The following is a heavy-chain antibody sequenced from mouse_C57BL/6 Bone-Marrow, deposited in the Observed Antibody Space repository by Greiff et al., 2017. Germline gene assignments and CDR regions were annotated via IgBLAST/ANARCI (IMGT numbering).Heavy chain of an antibody. J-gene: IGHJ4*01. CDR1: GYSFTDYN. CDR2: INPNYGTT. V-gene: IGHV1-39*01. D-gene: IGHD1-1*01. Sequence: VQLKESGPELVKPGASVKISCKASGYSFTDYNMNWVKQSNGKSLEWIGVINPNYGTTSYNQKFKGKATLTVDQSSSTAYMQLNSLTSEDSAVYYCAMYYYGSSPYYYAMDYWGQGTSVTVSS. CDR3: AMYYYGSSPYYYAMDY.